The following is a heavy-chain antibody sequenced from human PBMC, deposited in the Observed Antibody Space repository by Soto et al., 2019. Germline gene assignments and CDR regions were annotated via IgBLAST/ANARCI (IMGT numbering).Heavy chain of an antibody. CDR3: ARVRSSSWSTTNWFDP. D-gene: IGHD6-13*01. CDR2: ISYSGST. V-gene: IGHV4-30-4*01. CDR1: GCSIGGGDYY. J-gene: IGHJ5*02. Sequence: TLSLTCSFSGCSIGGGDYYLRWIRQPPGKGLEWIGYISYSGSTYYNPSLKSRVIISVDTAKNQFSLKLSSVTAADTAVYYCARVRSSSWSTTNWFDPWGQGTLVTVSS.